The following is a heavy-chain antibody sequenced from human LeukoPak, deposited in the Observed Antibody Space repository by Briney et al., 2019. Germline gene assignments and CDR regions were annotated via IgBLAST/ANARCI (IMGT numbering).Heavy chain of an antibody. CDR3: ARSVDYDSSGYYYYMDV. CDR2: IYYSGST. D-gene: IGHD3-22*01. CDR1: GGTISSGDYY. Sequence: PSETLSLTCTVSGGTISSGDYYWSWIRQPQGKGLEWIGYIYYSGSTYYNPSLKSRVTISVDTSKIQFSLKLSSVTAADTAVYYCARSVDYDSSGYYYYMDVWGKGTTVTVSS. J-gene: IGHJ6*03. V-gene: IGHV4-30-4*08.